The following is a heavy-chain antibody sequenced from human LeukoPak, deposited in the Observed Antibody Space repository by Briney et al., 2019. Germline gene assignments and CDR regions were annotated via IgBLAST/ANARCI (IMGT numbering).Heavy chain of an antibody. Sequence: SETLSLTCAVSGGSFSGYYWNWIRQSPGKGLEWIGEINHSGSTHYNPSLKSRVTISVDTSQKQFSLRLTSVTAADTAVYYCARGRYLTTSGGAAAGFLDYWGQGSLVTVSS. V-gene: IGHV4-34*01. CDR2: INHSGST. J-gene: IGHJ4*02. D-gene: IGHD6-13*01. CDR1: GGSFSGYY. CDR3: ARGRYLTTSGGAAAGFLDY.